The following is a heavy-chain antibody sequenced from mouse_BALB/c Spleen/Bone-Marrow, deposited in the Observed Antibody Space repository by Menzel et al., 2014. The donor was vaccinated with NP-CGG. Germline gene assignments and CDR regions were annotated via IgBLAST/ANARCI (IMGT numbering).Heavy chain of an antibody. J-gene: IGHJ2*01. CDR1: GDSITSSY. V-gene: IGHV3-8*02. D-gene: IGHD1-2*01. CDR2: ISYSGNA. Sequence: VQLQQSGPSLVKPSQTLSLTCSVTGDSITSSYWNWIRKFPGNKLEYMGYISYSGNAYYNPSLKSRISLTRDTSKNQYCLQLNSVTTEDTATYFCARGNGYHFDYWGQGTTLTVSS. CDR3: ARGNGYHFDY.